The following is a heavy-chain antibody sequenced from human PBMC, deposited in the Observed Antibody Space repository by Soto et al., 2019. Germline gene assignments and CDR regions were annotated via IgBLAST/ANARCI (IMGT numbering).Heavy chain of an antibody. D-gene: IGHD3-22*01. V-gene: IGHV4-31*03. Sequence: PSETLSLTCTVSGGSISSRGYYWSWIRQHPGKGLEWIGYTSYSGSTYDNPSLKSRVTISADTSKNQFSLKLSSVTAADTAVYYCARAIGSSGYTVDYWGQGSQVTVS. J-gene: IGHJ4*02. CDR3: ARAIGSSGYTVDY. CDR2: TSYSGST. CDR1: GGSISSRGYY.